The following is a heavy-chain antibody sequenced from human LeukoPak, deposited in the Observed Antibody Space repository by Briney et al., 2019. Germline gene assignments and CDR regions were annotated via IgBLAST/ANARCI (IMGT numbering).Heavy chain of an antibody. CDR3: AREVVDWETDAFDI. V-gene: IGHV3-48*01. D-gene: IGHD2-15*01. CDR2: ISSSSSTI. Sequence: PGGSLRLSCAASGFTFSNYSMNWVRQAPGKGLERVSYISSSSSTIYYADSVKGRFTISRDNAKNSLYLQMNSLRAEDTAVYYCAREVVDWETDAFDIWGQGTMVTVSS. J-gene: IGHJ3*02. CDR1: GFTFSNYS.